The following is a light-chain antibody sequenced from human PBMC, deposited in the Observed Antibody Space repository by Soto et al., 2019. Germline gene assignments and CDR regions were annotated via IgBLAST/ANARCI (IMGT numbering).Light chain of an antibody. J-gene: IGKJ1*01. CDR2: AAS. CDR1: QNIKNY. CDR3: QQSYIFPPT. Sequence: DIQMTQSPSSLSASVGDRVTITCRANQNIKNYLNWYQHKPGKAPKLLIYAASTFESAVPSRITGSGSGTDFTLTISSLQPEDIATYFCQQSYIFPPTFGQGTKVDIK. V-gene: IGKV1-39*01.